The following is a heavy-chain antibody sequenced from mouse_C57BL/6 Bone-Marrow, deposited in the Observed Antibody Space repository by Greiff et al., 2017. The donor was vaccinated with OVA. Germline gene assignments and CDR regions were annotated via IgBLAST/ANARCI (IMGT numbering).Heavy chain of an antibody. J-gene: IGHJ3*01. D-gene: IGHD2-4*01. CDR1: GYTFTDYN. V-gene: IGHV1-18*01. CDR2: INSNNGGT. Sequence: EVQLQQSGPELAKPGASVKIPCKASGYTFTDYNMDWVKQSHGKSLEWIGDINSNNGGTIYNQKFKGKATLTVDKSSSTAYMELRRLTSEDTAVYYCARGGYYDYDGGAWFAYWCQGTLVTVSA. CDR3: ARGGYYDYDGGAWFAY.